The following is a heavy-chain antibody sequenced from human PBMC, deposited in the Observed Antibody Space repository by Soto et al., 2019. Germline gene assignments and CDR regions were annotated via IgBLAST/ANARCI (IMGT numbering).Heavy chain of an antibody. CDR1: GGTFSSYA. CDR2: IIPIFCTA. D-gene: IGHD3-9*01. Sequence: SVKLSCKASGGTFSSYAISWVLQAPGQGLEWMGGIIPIFCTANYAQKFQGRVTITADESTSTAYMELSSLRSEDTAVYYCASYYDILTGPGYYFDYWGQGTLVTAPQ. J-gene: IGHJ4*02. CDR3: ASYYDILTGPGYYFDY. V-gene: IGHV1-69*13.